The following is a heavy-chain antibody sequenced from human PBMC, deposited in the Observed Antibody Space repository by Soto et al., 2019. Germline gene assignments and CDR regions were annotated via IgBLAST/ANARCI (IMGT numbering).Heavy chain of an antibody. CDR2: VSAYNGNT. J-gene: IGHJ4*02. Sequence: QVQLVQSGAEVKKPGASMKVSCKACGFTFTSYGISWVRQASGQGLEWMGWVSAYNGNTHYAQKLQGRVTMTTDTSTTTAYMELRSLRSDDTAVYYCSRGGSSWQPHEDYWGQGTLVTVSS. CDR1: GFTFTSYG. D-gene: IGHD6-13*01. V-gene: IGHV1-18*01. CDR3: SRGGSSWQPHEDY.